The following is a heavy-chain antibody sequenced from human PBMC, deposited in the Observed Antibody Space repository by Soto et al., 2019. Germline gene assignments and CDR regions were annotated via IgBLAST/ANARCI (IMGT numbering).Heavy chain of an antibody. D-gene: IGHD6-6*01. CDR3: ARGLTIAAFKGMDV. Sequence: GASVKVSCKASGYTFTGYYMHWARQAPGQGLEWMGWINPNSGGTNYAQKFQGRVTMTRDTSISTAYMELSRLGSYDTAVYYCARGLTIAAFKGMDVWGQGTTVTVSS. V-gene: IGHV1-2*02. CDR2: INPNSGGT. CDR1: GYTFTGYY. J-gene: IGHJ6*02.